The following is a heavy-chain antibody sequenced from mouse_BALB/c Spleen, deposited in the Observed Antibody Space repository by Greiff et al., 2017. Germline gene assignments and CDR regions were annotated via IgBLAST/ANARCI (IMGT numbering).Heavy chain of an antibody. D-gene: IGHD1-1*01. CDR3: ARDDYYGSSYNY. J-gene: IGHJ2*01. CDR2: ISDGGSYT. Sequence: EVMLVESGGGLVKPGGSLKLSCAASGFTFSDYYMYWVRQTPEKRLEWVATISDGGSYTYYPDSVKGRFTISRDNAKNNLYLQMSSLKSEDTAMYYCARDDYYGSSYNYWGQGTTLTVSS. CDR1: GFTFSDYY. V-gene: IGHV5-4*02.